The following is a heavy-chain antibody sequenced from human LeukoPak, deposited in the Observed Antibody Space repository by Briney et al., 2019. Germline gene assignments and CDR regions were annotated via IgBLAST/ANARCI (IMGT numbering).Heavy chain of an antibody. J-gene: IGHJ4*02. D-gene: IGHD3-3*01. CDR1: GFTFSNYW. CDR3: ARHFLSGYANDY. Sequence: GGSLRLSCVASGFTFSNYWMAWIRHAPGRGLEWVANINKDGSEKYYLDSVRGRFTISRDNAKNSLYLQMNSLGAEDTAVYYCARHFLSGYANDYWGQGTLATVSS. V-gene: IGHV3-7*01. CDR2: INKDGSEK.